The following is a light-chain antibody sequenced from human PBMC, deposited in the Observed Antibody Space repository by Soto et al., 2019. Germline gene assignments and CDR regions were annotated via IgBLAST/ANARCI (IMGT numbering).Light chain of an antibody. CDR1: QNIDMY. Sequence: DIHMTQSPSSLSASVGDTVTITFRASQNIDMYLNWYQQQPGKAPRVLISGASNLQSGVPSRFSGSGSGTDFTLTINSLQPEDFASYFCQHTFNSPPWTFGQGTKVDIK. J-gene: IGKJ1*01. CDR3: QHTFNSPPWT. CDR2: GAS. V-gene: IGKV1-39*01.